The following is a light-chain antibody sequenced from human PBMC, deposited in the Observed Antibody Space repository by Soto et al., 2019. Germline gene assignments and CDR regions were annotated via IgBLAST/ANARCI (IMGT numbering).Light chain of an antibody. CDR1: QSVSSNY. CDR3: QQYGTSFWT. Sequence: EVVLTQSPGTLSLSPGERATLSCRTSQSVSSNYLAWYQQRPGQGPRLLIYGASTRATGIPDRFSGSGSGTDFSLTISRLEPEDFAVYYCQQYGTSFWTFGQGTKVEVK. V-gene: IGKV3-20*01. J-gene: IGKJ1*01. CDR2: GAS.